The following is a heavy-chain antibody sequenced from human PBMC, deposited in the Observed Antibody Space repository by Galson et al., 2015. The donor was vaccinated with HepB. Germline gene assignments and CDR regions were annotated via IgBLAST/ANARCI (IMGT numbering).Heavy chain of an antibody. CDR3: SRQTGGWSS. Sequence: QSGAEVKKPGESLKISCQASGYPFTSNWIAWVRQMPGKGLEWMGSIYPGGSKTYYSTSFQGQVTISADKSVSSVYLQWSSLKASDTAIYYCSRQTGGWSSWGQGTLVTVSS. J-gene: IGHJ5*02. V-gene: IGHV5-51*01. CDR2: IYPGGSKT. CDR1: GYPFTSNW. D-gene: IGHD6-19*01.